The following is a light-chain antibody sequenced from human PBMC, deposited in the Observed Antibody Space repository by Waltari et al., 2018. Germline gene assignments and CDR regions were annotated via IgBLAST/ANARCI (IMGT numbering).Light chain of an antibody. CDR3: QQSSTTPST. J-gene: IGKJ2*01. Sequence: EIVMTQSPATLSVSPVERATLSCRASQSVSSNLAWYQQKPGQAPRLLIYGASTRATGIPARFSGSGSGTEFTLTISSLQSEDFAVYYCQQSSTTPSTFGQGTKLEIK. CDR1: QSVSSN. V-gene: IGKV3-15*01. CDR2: GAS.